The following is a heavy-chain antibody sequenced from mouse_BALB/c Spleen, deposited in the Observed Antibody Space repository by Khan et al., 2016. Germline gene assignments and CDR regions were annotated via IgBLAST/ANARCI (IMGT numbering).Heavy chain of an antibody. V-gene: IGHV4-1*02. D-gene: IGHD4-1*01. CDR3: PSNWGVGYEY. J-gene: IGHJ2*01. CDR1: GFDFSRYW. Sequence: EVKLLESGGGLVQPGGSLKLSCTTSGFDFSRYWMSWVRQAPGRGLEWIGDINPDSSTINYTPSLKDKFIISRDNANNTLYLQMSKVRSEDTALYYCPSNWGVGYEYWGQGTTPTVAS. CDR2: INPDSSTI.